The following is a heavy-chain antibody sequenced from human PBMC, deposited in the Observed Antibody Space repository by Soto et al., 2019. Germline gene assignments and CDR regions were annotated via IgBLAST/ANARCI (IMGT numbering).Heavy chain of an antibody. Sequence: ASVKVSFKASGYTFTSYYMHWVRQAPGQGLEWMGIINPSGGSTSYAQKFQGRVTMTRDTSTSTVYMELSSLRSEDTAVYYCARDYGDPYYFDYWGQGTLVTVSS. D-gene: IGHD4-17*01. CDR1: GYTFTSYY. CDR2: INPSGGST. CDR3: ARDYGDPYYFDY. V-gene: IGHV1-46*03. J-gene: IGHJ4*02.